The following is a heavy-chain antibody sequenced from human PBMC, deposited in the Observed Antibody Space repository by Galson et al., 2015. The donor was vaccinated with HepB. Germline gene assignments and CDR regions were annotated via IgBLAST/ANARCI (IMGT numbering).Heavy chain of an antibody. CDR2: INTNTGTP. V-gene: IGHV7-4-1*02. D-gene: IGHD2-2*01. J-gene: IGHJ6*02. CDR3: ARVTSIYDFSSSAYSYYYYGMDD. Sequence: SVKVSCKASGYTFTNYVMNWVRQAPGQGLEWMGGINTNTGTPTYAQGFTGRFVFSLDTSVRTAYLQISSLKTEDTAVYYCARVTSIYDFSSSAYSYYYYGMDDWGQGTTVTVSS. CDR1: GYTFTNYV.